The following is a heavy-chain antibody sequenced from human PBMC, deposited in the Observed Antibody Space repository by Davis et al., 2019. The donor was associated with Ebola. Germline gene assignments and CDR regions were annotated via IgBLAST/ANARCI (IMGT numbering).Heavy chain of an antibody. Sequence: PGGSLRLSCAASGFTVSSNYMSWVRQAPGKGLEWVSSISTSSTYIFYADSVKGRFTISRDNAQNSLSLQMNSLRAEDTAVYYCARGRGSTPPRYFDYWGQGTLVTVSS. D-gene: IGHD3-10*01. CDR3: ARGRGSTPPRYFDY. J-gene: IGHJ4*02. CDR1: GFTVSSNY. V-gene: IGHV3-21*01. CDR2: ISTSSTYI.